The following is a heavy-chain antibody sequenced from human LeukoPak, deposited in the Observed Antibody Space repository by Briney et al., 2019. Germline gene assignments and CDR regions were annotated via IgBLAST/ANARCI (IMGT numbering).Heavy chain of an antibody. J-gene: IGHJ6*02. CDR2: ISSSSSCI. CDR1: GFTFSSYS. CDR3: ARVGEGGSPSPYYYYGMDV. Sequence: PGGSLRLSCAASGFTFSSYSMNWVRQAPGKGLEWVSSISSSSSCIYYADSVKGRFTISRDNAKNSLYLQMNSLRAEDTAVYYCARVGEGGSPSPYYYYGMDVWGQGTTVTVSS. D-gene: IGHD6-6*01. V-gene: IGHV3-21*01.